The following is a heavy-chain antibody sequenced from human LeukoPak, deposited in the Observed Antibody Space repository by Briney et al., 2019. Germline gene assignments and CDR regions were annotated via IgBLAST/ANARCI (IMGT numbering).Heavy chain of an antibody. CDR2: INHSGST. CDR3: ARGGNFAF. V-gene: IGHV4-38-2*01. Sequence: PSETLSLTCAVSAYSISSGFYWGWIRQPPGKGLEWIGSINHSGSTYYNPSLKSRVTISIDTSKNHFSLNLSFVTAADTAMYYCARGGNFAFWGQGTLVTVSS. J-gene: IGHJ4*02. CDR1: AYSISSGFY.